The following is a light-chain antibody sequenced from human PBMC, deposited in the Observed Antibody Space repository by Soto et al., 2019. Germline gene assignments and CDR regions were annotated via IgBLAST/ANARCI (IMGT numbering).Light chain of an antibody. J-gene: IGLJ1*01. CDR2: YDS. CDR1: NIGSKS. CDR3: QVWDSSSDPLYV. Sequence: SYGLTQPPSVSVAPGKTARITCGGNNIGSKSVHWYQQKPGQAPVLVIYYDSDRPSGIPERFSGSNSGNTATLTISRVEAGDEADYYCQVWDSSSDPLYVFGTGTKLTVL. V-gene: IGLV3-21*04.